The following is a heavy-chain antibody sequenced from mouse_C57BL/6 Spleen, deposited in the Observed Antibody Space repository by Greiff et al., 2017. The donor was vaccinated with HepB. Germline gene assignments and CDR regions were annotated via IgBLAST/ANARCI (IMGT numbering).Heavy chain of an antibody. D-gene: IGHD1-1*01. CDR1: GFTFSSYG. CDR3: ARHHGSSPHYFDY. CDR2: ISSGGSYT. J-gene: IGHJ2*01. V-gene: IGHV5-6*02. Sequence: DVMLVESGGDLVKPGGSLKLSCAASGFTFSSYGMSWVRQTPDKRLEWVATISSGGSYTYYPDSVKGRFTISRDNAKNTLYLQMSSLKSEDTAMYYCARHHGSSPHYFDYWGQGTTLTVSS.